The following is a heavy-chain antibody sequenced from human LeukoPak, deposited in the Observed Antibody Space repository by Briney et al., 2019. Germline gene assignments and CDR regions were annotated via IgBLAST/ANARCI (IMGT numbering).Heavy chain of an antibody. Sequence: ASVKVSCKASGYTFTSYAMHWVRQAPGQRLEWMGWIDAGTGNTKYSQKFQGRVTITRDTSASTAYMELSSLRSEDTAVYYRARDPYYYYGMDVWGQGTTVTVSS. CDR1: GYTFTSYA. CDR2: IDAGTGNT. V-gene: IGHV1-3*01. CDR3: ARDPYYYYGMDV. J-gene: IGHJ6*02.